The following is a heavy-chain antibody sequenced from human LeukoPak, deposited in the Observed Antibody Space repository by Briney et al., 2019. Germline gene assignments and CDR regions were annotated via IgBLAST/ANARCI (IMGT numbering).Heavy chain of an antibody. V-gene: IGHV3-30*04. Sequence: PGGSLRLSCAASGFTFSSYAMHSVRQAPGKGLEWVAVISYDGSNKYYADSVKGRFTISRDNSKNTLYLQMNSLRAEDTAVYYCARDDIVVVPATDYGMDVWGKGTTVTVSS. CDR2: ISYDGSNK. CDR3: ARDDIVVVPATDYGMDV. D-gene: IGHD2-2*01. J-gene: IGHJ6*04. CDR1: GFTFSSYA.